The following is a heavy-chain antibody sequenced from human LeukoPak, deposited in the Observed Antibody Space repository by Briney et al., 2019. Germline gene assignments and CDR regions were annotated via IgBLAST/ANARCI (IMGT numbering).Heavy chain of an antibody. CDR3: ARERVSAGLGYCSGGSCYSGIDAFDI. D-gene: IGHD2-15*01. CDR1: GYTLTELS. Sequence: ASVKVSCKVSGYTLTELSMHWVRQAPGKGLEWMGGFDPEDGETIYAQKFQGRVTMTEDTSTDTAYMELRSLRSDDTAVYYCARERVSAGLGYCSGGSCYSGIDAFDIWGQGTMVTVSS. J-gene: IGHJ3*02. CDR2: FDPEDGET. V-gene: IGHV1-24*01.